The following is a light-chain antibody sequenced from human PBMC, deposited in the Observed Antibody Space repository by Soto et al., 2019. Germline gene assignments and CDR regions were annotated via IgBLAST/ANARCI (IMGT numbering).Light chain of an antibody. CDR3: QQYGSSPQT. V-gene: IGKV3-20*01. J-gene: IGKJ1*01. Sequence: EIVLTQSPGTLSLSPGERATLSCRASQSVSNNYVAWYQQKPGQAPRLLIYGASSRATGTPDRFSGSGSGTDFTLTISRLEPEEFAVYYCQQYGSSPQTFGQGTEVDIK. CDR1: QSVSNNY. CDR2: GAS.